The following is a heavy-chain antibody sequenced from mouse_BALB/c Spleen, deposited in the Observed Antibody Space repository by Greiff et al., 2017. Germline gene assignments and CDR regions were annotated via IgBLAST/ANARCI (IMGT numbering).Heavy chain of an antibody. CDR3: ARLIYDGYFYFDY. CDR2: ISSGGSYT. Sequence: EVKLMESGGDLVKPGGSLKLSCAASGFTFSSYGMSWVRQTPDKRLEWVATISSGGSYTYYPDSVKGRFTISRDNAKNTLYLQMSSLKSEDTAMYYCARLIYDGYFYFDYWGQGTTLTVSS. D-gene: IGHD2-3*01. J-gene: IGHJ2*01. CDR1: GFTFSSYG. V-gene: IGHV5-6*01.